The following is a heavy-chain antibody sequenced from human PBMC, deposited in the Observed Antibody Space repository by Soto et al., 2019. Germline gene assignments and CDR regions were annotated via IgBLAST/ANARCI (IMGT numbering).Heavy chain of an antibody. CDR2: TIANGGT. J-gene: IGHJ4*02. D-gene: IGHD2-15*01. Sequence: GGTLSLSCAASGFTFNHYAMSWVRQAPGKGLEWVSITIANGGTFYADSVKGRFTTSRDNSKNTVYLQMGSLRVEDTAIYYCAKDYTVAADPSSVILFDYWGQGALVTVSS. V-gene: IGHV3-23*01. CDR1: GFTFNHYA. CDR3: AKDYTVAADPSSVILFDY.